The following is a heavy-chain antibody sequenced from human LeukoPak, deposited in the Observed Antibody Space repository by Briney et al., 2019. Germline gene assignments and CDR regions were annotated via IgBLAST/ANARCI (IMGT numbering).Heavy chain of an antibody. V-gene: IGHV3-74*01. D-gene: IGHD6-13*01. CDR1: GFTFSSYW. J-gene: IGHJ4*02. CDR2: INSDGSST. Sequence: GGSLRLSCAASGFTFSSYWMHWVRQAPGKGLVWVSHINSDGSSTRYADSVRGRFTISRDNAKNTLYLQMNSLRAEDTAVYYCGRGGKVEQLVLARWGQGSLVTVSS. CDR3: GRGGKVEQLVLAR.